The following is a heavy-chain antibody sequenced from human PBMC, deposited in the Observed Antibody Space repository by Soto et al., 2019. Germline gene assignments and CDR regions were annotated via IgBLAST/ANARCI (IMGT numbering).Heavy chain of an antibody. D-gene: IGHD6-13*01. CDR1: GFTFSSYW. CDR2: ISYDGSNK. Sequence: GGSLRLSCAASGFTFSSYWMHWVRQAPGKGLEWVAVISYDGSNKYYADSVKGRFTISRDNSKNTLYLQMNSLRAEDTAVYYCAKDNIAAAESRRDYYYYGMAVWGQGTTVTVSS. V-gene: IGHV3-30*18. J-gene: IGHJ6*02. CDR3: AKDNIAAAESRRDYYYYGMAV.